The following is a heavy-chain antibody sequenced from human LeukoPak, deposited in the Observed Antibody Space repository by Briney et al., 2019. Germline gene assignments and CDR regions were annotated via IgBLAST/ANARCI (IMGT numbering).Heavy chain of an antibody. J-gene: IGHJ3*02. CDR1: GFTFSSYA. CDR3: AKDLYYYGSGSYWGAFDI. CDR2: ISGSGGST. V-gene: IGHV3-23*01. D-gene: IGHD3-10*01. Sequence: GGSLRLSCAASGFTFSSYAMSWVRQAPGKGLEWVSAISGSGGSTYYADSVKGRFTISRDNSKNTLYLQMNSLRAEDTAVYYCAKDLYYYGSGSYWGAFDIWGQGTMVTVSS.